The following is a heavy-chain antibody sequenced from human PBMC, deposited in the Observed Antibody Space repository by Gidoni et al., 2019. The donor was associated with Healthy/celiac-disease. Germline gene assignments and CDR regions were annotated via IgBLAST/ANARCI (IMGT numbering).Heavy chain of an antibody. V-gene: IGHV4-39*01. CDR1: GGSISSSSYY. J-gene: IGHJ4*02. CDR2: IYYSGST. Sequence: QLQLQESGPGLVKPSETLSLTCTVSGGSISSSSYYWGWIRQPPGKGLEWIGSIYYSGSTYYNPSLKSRVTISVDTSKNQFSLKLSSVTAADTAVYYCARHVSVAGTAYYFDYWGQGTLVTVSS. CDR3: ARHVSVAGTAYYFDY. D-gene: IGHD6-19*01.